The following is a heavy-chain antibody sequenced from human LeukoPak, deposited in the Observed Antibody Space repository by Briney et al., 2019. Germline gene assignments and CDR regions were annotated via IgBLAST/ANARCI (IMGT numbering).Heavy chain of an antibody. CDR1: GGSFSGYY. D-gene: IGHD2-2*01. CDR2: INHSGST. CDR3: ARGTEYQLLYHACWFEP. V-gene: IGHV4-34*01. J-gene: IGHJ5*02. Sequence: PSETLPLPCAVYGGSFSGYYGSWIRQPPGKGLEWIGEINHSGSTNYNPSLKSRVTISVDTSKNQFSLKLSSVTAADTAVYYCARGTEYQLLYHACWFEPCGEGTLVTVSS.